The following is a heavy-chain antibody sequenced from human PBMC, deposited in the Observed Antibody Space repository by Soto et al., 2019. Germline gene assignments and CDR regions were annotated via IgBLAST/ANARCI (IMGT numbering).Heavy chain of an antibody. CDR2: ISAYNGNT. J-gene: IGHJ4*02. CDR1: GYTFTNYA. D-gene: IGHD6-13*01. Sequence: QVQLVQSGAEVKKPGASVKVYCKASGYTFTNYAFSWVRQAPGQGLEWMGWISAYNGNTNYPQKLQGRVTMTTDTSTSTAYMELRSRRSDDTAVYYCASALAAAGPFDCWGQGTLLTGSS. V-gene: IGHV1-18*01. CDR3: ASALAAAGPFDC.